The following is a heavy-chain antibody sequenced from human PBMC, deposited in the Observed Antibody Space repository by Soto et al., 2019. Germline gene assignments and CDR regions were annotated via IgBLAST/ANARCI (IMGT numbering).Heavy chain of an antibody. V-gene: IGHV5-51*01. CDR3: ARTYYDILTGYYPPPLY. CDR1: GYSFTSYW. D-gene: IGHD3-9*01. CDR2: IYPGDSDT. Sequence: GESLKMSCKGSGYSFTSYWIGWVRQMPGKGLEWMGIIYPGDSDTRYSPSFQGQVTISADKSISTAYLQWSSLKASDTAMYYCARTYYDILTGYYPPPLYWGQGTLVTVSS. J-gene: IGHJ4*02.